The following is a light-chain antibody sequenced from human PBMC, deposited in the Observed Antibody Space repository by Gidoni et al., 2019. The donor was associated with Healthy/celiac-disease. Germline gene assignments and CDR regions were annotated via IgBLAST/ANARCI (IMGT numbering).Light chain of an antibody. CDR2: DVS. CDR3: SSYTSSSTLVV. J-gene: IGLJ1*01. CDR1: SSDVGGYNY. V-gene: IGLV2-14*01. Sequence: QSALTQPASVSGSPGQSITISCTGTSSDVGGYNYVSWYQQHPGKAPKLMIHDVSNRPSWVSNRFSGSKSGNTASLTISGLQAEDEADYYCSSYTSSSTLVVFGTGTKVTVL.